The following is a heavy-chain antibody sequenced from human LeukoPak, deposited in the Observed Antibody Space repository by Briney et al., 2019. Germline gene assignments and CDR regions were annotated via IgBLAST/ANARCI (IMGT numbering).Heavy chain of an antibody. Sequence: GSSVKVSCKASGYTFTSYGISWVRQAPGQGLEWMGWISAYNGNTNYAQKLQGRVTMTTDTSTSTAYMELRSLRSDDTAVYYCARDSSSGYLGIPPDYWGQGTLVTVSS. CDR2: ISAYNGNT. CDR1: GYTFTSYG. V-gene: IGHV1-18*01. J-gene: IGHJ4*02. CDR3: ARDSSSGYLGIPPDY. D-gene: IGHD3-22*01.